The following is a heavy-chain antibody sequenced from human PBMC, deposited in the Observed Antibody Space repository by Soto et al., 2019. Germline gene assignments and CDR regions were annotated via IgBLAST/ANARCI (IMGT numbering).Heavy chain of an antibody. CDR1: GFTFDDYT. J-gene: IGHJ6*02. Sequence: EVQLVESGGVVAQPGGSLRLSCAASGFTFDDYTMHWVRQAPGKGLEWVSLISWDGGSTYYADSVKGRFTISRDNSKNSLYLQMNSLRTEDTALYYCATASRGYYYYGMDVWGQGTTVTVSS. CDR3: ATASRGYYYYGMDV. V-gene: IGHV3-43*01. D-gene: IGHD3-22*01. CDR2: ISWDGGST.